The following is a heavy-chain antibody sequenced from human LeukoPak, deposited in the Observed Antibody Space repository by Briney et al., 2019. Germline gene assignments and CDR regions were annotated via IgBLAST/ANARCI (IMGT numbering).Heavy chain of an antibody. Sequence: PGGSLRLSCAASGFTFRSYAMSWVRQAPGKGLEWVLAISGSGTSTYYADSVEGRFTISRDNSKNTLYLQMNSLRAEDTAVYYCEGTYYYDSGDDYWGQGTLVTVSS. CDR3: EGTYYYDSGDDY. CDR2: ISGSGTST. J-gene: IGHJ4*02. CDR1: GFTFRSYA. V-gene: IGHV3-23*01. D-gene: IGHD3-22*01.